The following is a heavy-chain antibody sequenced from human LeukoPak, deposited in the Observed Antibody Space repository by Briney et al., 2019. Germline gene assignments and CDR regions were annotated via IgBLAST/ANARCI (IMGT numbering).Heavy chain of an antibody. J-gene: IGHJ4*02. CDR3: AKGGLTTPLHY. D-gene: IGHD1-14*01. CDR1: AFPFSTYV. CDR2: ISGDGART. V-gene: IGHV3-23*01. Sequence: GGSLRLSCAASAFPFSTYVMSWVRQAPGGGLEWISSISGDGARTYYTNSVKGRFTISGDNPKNTLFPQVNSLRVEDTAVYYCAKGGLTTPLHYWGQGTLVTVSS.